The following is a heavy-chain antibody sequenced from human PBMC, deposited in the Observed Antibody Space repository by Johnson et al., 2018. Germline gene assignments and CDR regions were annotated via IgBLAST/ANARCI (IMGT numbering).Heavy chain of an antibody. CDR1: GFTFSGSP. CDR2: IRGKPNNYAT. Sequence: VQLVQSGGGLVQPGGSLILSCEASGFTFSGSPMHWVRQPSGKGLEWVGRIRGKPNNYATAYAASVKGRFTISRDDSKNTAYLRMNSLKTGETAVYYCARDHLYGDYESYYYYGMDVWGQGTTVTVSS. J-gene: IGHJ6*02. V-gene: IGHV3-73*01. D-gene: IGHD4-17*01. CDR3: ARDHLYGDYESYYYYGMDV.